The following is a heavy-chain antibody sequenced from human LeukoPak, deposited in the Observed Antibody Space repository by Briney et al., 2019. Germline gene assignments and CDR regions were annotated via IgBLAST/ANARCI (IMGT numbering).Heavy chain of an antibody. CDR2: INIDESTT. Sequence: PGGSLRLSCAASGFTFTTYWMHWVRQAPGKGLVWVSRINIDESTTSYADSVKGRFTISRDNAKNTLYLQMNSLRAEDTAVYYCARVSSYCSSTSCPYDYWAQGTLVTVSS. CDR3: ARVSSYCSSTSCPYDY. V-gene: IGHV3-74*01. J-gene: IGHJ4*02. CDR1: GFTFTTYW. D-gene: IGHD2-2*01.